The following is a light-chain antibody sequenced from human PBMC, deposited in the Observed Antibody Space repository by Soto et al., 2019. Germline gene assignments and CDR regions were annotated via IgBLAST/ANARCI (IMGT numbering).Light chain of an antibody. CDR2: GIS. CDR3: QQYGSSYPWT. Sequence: EIVMTQSPATLSVSPGEGATLSCRASHTISSSYLAWYQQKPGQAPRLLMYGISRRATGIPDRFSGSGSGTDFTLTITRLEPEDFAVYYCQQYGSSYPWTFGQGTKVDIK. CDR1: HTISSSY. V-gene: IGKV3-20*01. J-gene: IGKJ1*01.